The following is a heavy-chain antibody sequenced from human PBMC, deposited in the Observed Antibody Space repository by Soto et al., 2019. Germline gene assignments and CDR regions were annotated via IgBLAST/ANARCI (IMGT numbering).Heavy chain of an antibody. CDR2: ISYDGATK. D-gene: IGHD4-4*01. CDR1: GVTFSSSA. Sequence: GGSLRLSCAASGVTFSSSAMHWVRQAPGKGLEWVAVISYDGATKYYAASVKGRFTISRDNSKNTLYLEMNSLRGEDTAVYHCANPTDETNRYFDQWGQGSRVTVSS. J-gene: IGHJ4*02. CDR3: ANPTDETNRYFDQ. V-gene: IGHV3-30-3*01.